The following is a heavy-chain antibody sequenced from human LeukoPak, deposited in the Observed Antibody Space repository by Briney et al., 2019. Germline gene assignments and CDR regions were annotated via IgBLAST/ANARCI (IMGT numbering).Heavy chain of an antibody. D-gene: IGHD3-22*01. CDR2: ITPSGST. CDR3: ASSFYYDSRDY. Sequence: SETLSLTCVVYGGSFSGYFWSWIRQPPGKGLEWIGEITPSGSTNYSPSLKSRVSISIDTSKKKLSLRLTFVTAADSAVYYCASSFYYDSRDYWGQGTLVTVSS. CDR1: GGSFSGYF. V-gene: IGHV4-34*01. J-gene: IGHJ4*02.